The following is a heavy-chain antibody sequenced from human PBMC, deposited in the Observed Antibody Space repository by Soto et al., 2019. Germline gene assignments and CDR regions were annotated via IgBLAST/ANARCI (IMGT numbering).Heavy chain of an antibody. Sequence: SETLSLTCTVSGGSISSYYWSWIRQPPGKGLEWIGYTYYSGSTNYNPSLKSRVTISVDTSKNQFSLKLSSVTAADTAVYYCARDRAVAGRAYYYYGMDVWGQGTTVTVSS. CDR2: TYYSGST. D-gene: IGHD6-19*01. V-gene: IGHV4-59*01. CDR3: ARDRAVAGRAYYYYGMDV. CDR1: GGSISSYY. J-gene: IGHJ6*02.